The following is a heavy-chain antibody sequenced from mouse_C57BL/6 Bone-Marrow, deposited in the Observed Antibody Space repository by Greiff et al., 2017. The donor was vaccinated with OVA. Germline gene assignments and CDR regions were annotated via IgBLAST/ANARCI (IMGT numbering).Heavy chain of an antibody. CDR2: ISSGGSYT. CDR3: VRPVVANAMDY. J-gene: IGHJ4*01. CDR1: GFTFSSYG. V-gene: IGHV5-6*02. D-gene: IGHD1-1*01. Sequence: EVKLEESGGDLVKPGGSLKLSCAASGFTFSSYGMSWVRQTPDKRLEWVATISSGGSYTYYPDSVKGRFTISSDNAKNTLYLQMSILKSEVTAMYYCVRPVVANAMDYWGQGTSVTVSS.